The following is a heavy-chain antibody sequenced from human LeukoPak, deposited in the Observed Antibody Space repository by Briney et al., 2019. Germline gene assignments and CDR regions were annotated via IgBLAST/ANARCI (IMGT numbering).Heavy chain of an antibody. V-gene: IGHV3-23*01. D-gene: IGHD1-26*01. CDR3: AKDSGSLFDY. CDR1: GFTFSSYD. Sequence: GGSLRLSCAASGFTFSSYDMSWVRQAPGKGLEWVSAISGSGGSTYYADSMKGRFTISRDNSKNTLYLQMNSLRAEDTAVYYCAKDSGSLFDYWGQGTLVTVSS. J-gene: IGHJ4*02. CDR2: ISGSGGST.